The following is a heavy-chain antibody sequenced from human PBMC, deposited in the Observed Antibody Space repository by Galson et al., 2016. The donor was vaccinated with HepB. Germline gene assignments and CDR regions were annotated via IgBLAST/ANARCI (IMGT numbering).Heavy chain of an antibody. J-gene: IGHJ4*02. D-gene: IGHD3-22*01. CDR1: GFTFSSYA. CDR3: AKDEVVVWFCFTS. Sequence: SPRLSCAASGFTFSSYAMSWVRQAPGKGLEWVSGISGSGGSTYYADSVKGRFTISRDNSKNTVFLQMNSLRAEDTAVYYCAKDEVVVWFCFTSWGQGALVTVSS. V-gene: IGHV3-23*01. CDR2: ISGSGGST.